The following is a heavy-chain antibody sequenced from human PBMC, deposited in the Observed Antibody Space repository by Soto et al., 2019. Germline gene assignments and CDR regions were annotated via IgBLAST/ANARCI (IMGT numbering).Heavy chain of an antibody. D-gene: IGHD6-13*01. Sequence: QVQLLESGGGLVKPGGSLRLSCAASGFTVSGYYMGWIRQPPGKGLEWISYISSDSSHTNHADSVKGRFTISRDNAKNSLYLQMNSLRAEDTAVYFCATGQQVRMADIWGHGTMVTVSS. CDR1: GFTVSGYY. J-gene: IGHJ3*02. CDR3: ATGQQVRMADI. CDR2: ISSDSSHT. V-gene: IGHV3-11*03.